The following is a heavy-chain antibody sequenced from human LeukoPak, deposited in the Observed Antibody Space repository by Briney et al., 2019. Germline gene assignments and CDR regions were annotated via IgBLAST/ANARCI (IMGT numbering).Heavy chain of an antibody. CDR1: GFTFSTYD. D-gene: IGHD2-15*01. V-gene: IGHV3-13*04. CDR3: AKYCSGGNCYSGLY. J-gene: IGHJ4*02. CDR2: MGKTAGDT. Sequence: GGSLRLSCAASGFTFSTYDMHWVRQATGKGLEWVSGMGKTAGDTYYSGSVKGRFTISRENAKNTLYLQMNSLRAEDTAVYHCAKYCSGGNCYSGLYWGQGTVVTVSS.